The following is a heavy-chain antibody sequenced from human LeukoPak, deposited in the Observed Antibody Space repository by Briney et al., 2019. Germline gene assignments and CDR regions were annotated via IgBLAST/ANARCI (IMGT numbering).Heavy chain of an antibody. CDR3: ARRGYDFWSGYLCLDY. V-gene: IGHV4-34*01. Sequence: PSETLSLTCAVYGGSFSGYYWSWIRQPPGKGLEWIGEINHSGSTNYNPSLKSRVTIPVDTSKNQFSLKLSSMTAADTAVYYCARRGYDFWSGYLCLDYWGQGTLVTVSS. D-gene: IGHD3-3*01. CDR2: INHSGST. CDR1: GGSFSGYY. J-gene: IGHJ4*02.